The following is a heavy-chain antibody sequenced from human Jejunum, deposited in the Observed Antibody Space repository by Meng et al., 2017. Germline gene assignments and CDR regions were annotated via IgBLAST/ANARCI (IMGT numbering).Heavy chain of an antibody. Sequence: GESLKISCAASGLTFRSYWMSWVRQAPGKGLEWVAFMNPGGSQKYYVDSVRGRFTISRDNAKNSLYLQMNSLRAEDAAVYYCAREYYRSVDYWGQGTLVTVSS. CDR3: AREYYRSVDY. CDR1: GLTFRSYW. J-gene: IGHJ4*02. V-gene: IGHV3-7*01. D-gene: IGHD3-10*01. CDR2: MNPGGSQK.